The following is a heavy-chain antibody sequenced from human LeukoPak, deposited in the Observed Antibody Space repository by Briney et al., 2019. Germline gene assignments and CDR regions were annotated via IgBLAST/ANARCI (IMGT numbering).Heavy chain of an antibody. CDR1: GGSISSSSYY. V-gene: IGHV4-39*01. CDR2: IYYSGST. D-gene: IGHD3-10*01. Sequence: SETLSLTCTVSGGSISSSSYYWGWIRQPPGTGLEWIGYIYYSGSTYYNPSLKSRVTISVDTSKNQFSLKLNSVTAADTAVYYCARNKYYYGSGNYGVPNWFDPWGQGTLVTVSS. CDR3: ARNKYYYGSGNYGVPNWFDP. J-gene: IGHJ5*02.